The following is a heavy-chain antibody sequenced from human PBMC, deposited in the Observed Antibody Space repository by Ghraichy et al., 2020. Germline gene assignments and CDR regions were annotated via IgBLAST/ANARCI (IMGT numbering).Heavy chain of an antibody. CDR1: GGSISNYH. J-gene: IGHJ5*02. V-gene: IGHV4-59*01. CDR3: AREGGGSSWYNWFDP. CDR2: IYYRGST. D-gene: IGHD6-13*01. Sequence: SETLSLTCTVSGGSISNYHWSWIRQPPGKGLEWIGYIYYRGSTHYNPSLKSRVTISVDTPKNQFSLELTSVTAADTAVYYCAREGGGSSWYNWFDPWGQGTLVTVSS.